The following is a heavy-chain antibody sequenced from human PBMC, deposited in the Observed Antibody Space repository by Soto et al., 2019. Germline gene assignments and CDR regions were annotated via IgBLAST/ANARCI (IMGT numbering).Heavy chain of an antibody. J-gene: IGHJ4*02. D-gene: IGHD4-17*01. CDR1: GFTFSTYG. V-gene: IGHV3-30*18. Sequence: PGGSLRLSCAASGFTFSTYGIHWVRQAPGKGLEWGAVISYDGSNKYYGDSVKGRFTISRDNSKNTLYLQMNSLRAEDTAVYYCAKGAPPYGDYYFDYWGQGTLVTVS. CDR2: ISYDGSNK. CDR3: AKGAPPYGDYYFDY.